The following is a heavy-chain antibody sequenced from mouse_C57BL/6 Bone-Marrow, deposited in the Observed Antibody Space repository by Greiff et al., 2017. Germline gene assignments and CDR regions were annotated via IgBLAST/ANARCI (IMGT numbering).Heavy chain of an antibody. CDR2: IHPSDSAT. D-gene: IGHD1-1*01. CDR3: AINYYGSSWYFDV. CDR1: GYTFTSYW. Sequence: QVQLQQPGAELVKPGASVKVSCKASGYTFTSYWMHWVKQRPGQGLEWIGRIHPSDSATNYNQQFKGKATLTVAKSSSTAYMQLSSLTSEDSAVXYCAINYYGSSWYFDVWGTGTTVTVSS. V-gene: IGHV1-74*01. J-gene: IGHJ1*03.